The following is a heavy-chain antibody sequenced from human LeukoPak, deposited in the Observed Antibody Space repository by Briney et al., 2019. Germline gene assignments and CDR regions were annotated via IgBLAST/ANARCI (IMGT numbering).Heavy chain of an antibody. CDR2: ISGSTNFI. V-gene: IGHV3-21*01. D-gene: IGHD2-2*02. J-gene: IGHJ4*02. CDR3: ARQVVPAAISDY. Sequence: GGSLRLSCAASGFTFSSYTMNWVRQAPGKGLEWVSSISGSTNFIYYADSVKGRFSISRDNARNSLYLQMNSLRAEDTAVYYCARQVVPAAISDYWGQGTLVTVSS. CDR1: GFTFSSYT.